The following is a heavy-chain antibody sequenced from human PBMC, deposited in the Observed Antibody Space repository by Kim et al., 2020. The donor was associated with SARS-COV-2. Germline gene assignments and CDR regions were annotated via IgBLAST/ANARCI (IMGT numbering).Heavy chain of an antibody. CDR3: TTVDTAMVTLDY. V-gene: IGHV3-15*01. J-gene: IGHJ4*02. D-gene: IGHD5-18*01. Sequence: YATTVKGRFNISRDGSKNTLYLQMNSLKTEDTAVYYCTTVDTAMVTLDYWGQGTLVTVSS.